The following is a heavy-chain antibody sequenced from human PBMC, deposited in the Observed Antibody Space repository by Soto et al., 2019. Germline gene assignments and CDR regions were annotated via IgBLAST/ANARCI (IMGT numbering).Heavy chain of an antibody. D-gene: IGHD2-15*01. Sequence: GGYLRLSCAVSGIAFNDAWMTWVRQAPGKGLEWVGRIGSEIDGATIDYAEPVKGRFTISRDGSKSTVFLQMNSLNTGDTAIYFCIGDNSYSVGGARHWGQGNPVTVSS. CDR1: GIAFNDAW. CDR3: IGDNSYSVGGARH. CDR2: IGSEIDGATI. J-gene: IGHJ4*02. V-gene: IGHV3-15*04.